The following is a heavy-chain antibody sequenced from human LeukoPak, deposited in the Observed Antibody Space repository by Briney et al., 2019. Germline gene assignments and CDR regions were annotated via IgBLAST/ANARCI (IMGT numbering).Heavy chain of an antibody. Sequence: GGSLRLSCAASGFTFSDYYMSWIRQAPGKGLEWLSYISSSSSDTQYADSVKGRFTISRDNAKKSLHLQMNSLRVEDTAVYYCARDAVGSGHYGMDVWGQGTTVTVSS. CDR3: ARDAVGSGHYGMDV. CDR1: GFTFSDYY. CDR2: ISSSSSDT. V-gene: IGHV3-11*05. J-gene: IGHJ6*02. D-gene: IGHD3-10*01.